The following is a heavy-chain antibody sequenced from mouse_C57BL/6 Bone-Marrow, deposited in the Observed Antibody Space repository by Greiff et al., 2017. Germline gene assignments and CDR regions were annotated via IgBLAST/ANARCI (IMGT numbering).Heavy chain of an antibody. J-gene: IGHJ3*01. CDR1: GFTFSDYG. CDR2: ISSGSSTI. CDR3: AGGNYVRFAY. Sequence: EVQGVESGGGLVKPGGSLKLSCAASGFTFSDYGMHWVRQAPEKGLEWVAYISSGSSTIYYADTVKGRFTISRDNAKNTLFLQMTSLRSEDTAMDYCAGGNYVRFAYWGQGTLVTVSA. D-gene: IGHD2-1*01. V-gene: IGHV5-17*01.